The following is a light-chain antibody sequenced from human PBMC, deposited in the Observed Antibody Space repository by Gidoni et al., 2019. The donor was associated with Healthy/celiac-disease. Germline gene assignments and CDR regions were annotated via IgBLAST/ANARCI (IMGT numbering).Light chain of an antibody. Sequence: DIVMTQSPYSLAVSLGERATTHCKCSQSVLNSSNSDSYLACYQQNPGQPPKLLLYCASTQESGVPDRFSGSGSGTDFTLTISSLQAEDVAVYYCQQYYSTPMYTFXQXTKLEIK. CDR3: QQYYSTPMYT. J-gene: IGKJ2*01. V-gene: IGKV4-1*01. CDR2: CAS. CDR1: QSVLNSSNSDSY.